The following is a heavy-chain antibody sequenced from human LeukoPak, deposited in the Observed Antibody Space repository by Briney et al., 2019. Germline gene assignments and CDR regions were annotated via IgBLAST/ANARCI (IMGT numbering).Heavy chain of an antibody. CDR2: MSDDGNYK. V-gene: IGHV3-30*04. CDR3: ARDSLERPAANSYYYYYMDV. J-gene: IGHJ6*03. D-gene: IGHD2-2*01. CDR1: GVTVSSQV. Sequence: PGRSLRLSCAVSGVTVSSQVIHWVRQAPGEGLEWLGFMSDDGNYKFYADSVKGRFTISRDTSKNTVYLQMNSLRVEDAAVYYCARDSLERPAANSYYYYYMDVWGKGTTVTVSS.